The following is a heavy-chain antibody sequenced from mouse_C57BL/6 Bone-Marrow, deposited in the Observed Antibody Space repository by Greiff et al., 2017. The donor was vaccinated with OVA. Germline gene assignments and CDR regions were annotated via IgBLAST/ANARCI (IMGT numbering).Heavy chain of an antibody. J-gene: IGHJ3*01. CDR2: IDPSDSYT. CDR3: ARYYYGSSPWFAY. Sequence: QVQLQQPGAELVMPGASVKLSCKASGYTFTSYWMHWVKQRPGQGLGWIGEIDPSDSYTNYNQQFKGKSTLTVDKSSSTAYMQLSSLTSEDSAVYYCARYYYGSSPWFAYWGQGTLVTVSA. CDR1: GYTFTSYW. V-gene: IGHV1-69*01. D-gene: IGHD1-1*01.